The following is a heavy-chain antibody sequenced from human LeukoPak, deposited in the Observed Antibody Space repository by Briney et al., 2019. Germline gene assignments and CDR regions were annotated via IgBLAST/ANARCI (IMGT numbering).Heavy chain of an antibody. Sequence: EPSETLSLTRTVSGGSISSYYWSWIRQPPGKGLEWIGYIYYSGSTNYNPSLKSRVTISVDTSKNQFSLKLSSVTAADTAVYYCARGSWFGEIDYWGQGTLVTVSS. D-gene: IGHD3-10*01. V-gene: IGHV4-59*01. CDR1: GGSISSYY. J-gene: IGHJ4*02. CDR3: ARGSWFGEIDY. CDR2: IYYSGST.